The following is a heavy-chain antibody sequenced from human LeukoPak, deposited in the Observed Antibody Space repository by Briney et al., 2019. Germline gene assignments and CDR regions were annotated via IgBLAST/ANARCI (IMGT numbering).Heavy chain of an antibody. Sequence: SETLSLTCAVYGGSFSGYYWSRIRQPPGKGLEWIGEINHSGSTNYNPSLKSRVTISVDTSKNQFSLKLSPVTAADTAVFYCPRSQPGQQLVRWTAHSKKNWFDPWGQGTLVAVSS. CDR2: INHSGST. CDR1: GGSFSGYY. V-gene: IGHV4-34*01. CDR3: PRSQPGQQLVRWTAHSKKNWFDP. D-gene: IGHD6-13*01. J-gene: IGHJ5*02.